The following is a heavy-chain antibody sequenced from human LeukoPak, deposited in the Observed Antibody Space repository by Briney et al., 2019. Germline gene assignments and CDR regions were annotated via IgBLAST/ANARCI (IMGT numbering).Heavy chain of an antibody. CDR3: ASPSPIGVANY. J-gene: IGHJ4*02. D-gene: IGHD5-12*01. CDR2: IYYSGST. Sequence: SETLSLTCSVSGGSISSYYWGWIRQPPGKGLEWIGSIYYSGSTYYNPSLKSRVTISVDTSKNQFSLKLSSVTAADTAVYYCASPSPIGVANYWGQGTLVTVSS. CDR1: GGSISSYY. V-gene: IGHV4-39*01.